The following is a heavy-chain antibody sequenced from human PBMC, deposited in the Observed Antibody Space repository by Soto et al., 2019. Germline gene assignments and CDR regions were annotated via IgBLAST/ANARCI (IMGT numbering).Heavy chain of an antibody. J-gene: IGHJ4*02. CDR3: AREAGGYFGY. Sequence: QVQLVQSGAEVKKPGASVKVSCKASGDTFTGYYFHWVRQAPGQGLEWMGWIKPNSGGTNYAQKCQGWVTITRDTPIRTAYMELSRLRSGDTAVYYGAREAGGYFGYWGQGTLVTVSS. CDR2: IKPNSGGT. D-gene: IGHD3-16*01. CDR1: GDTFTGYY. V-gene: IGHV1-2*04.